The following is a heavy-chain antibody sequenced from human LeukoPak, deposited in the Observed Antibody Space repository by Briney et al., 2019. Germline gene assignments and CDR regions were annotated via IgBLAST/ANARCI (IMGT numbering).Heavy chain of an antibody. V-gene: IGHV1-18*01. Sequence: ASVTVSCKASGYTFNHHGISWVRQAPGQGLEWMGWISCYNGDTNCAQKLQGRVTMSTDTSTSTAYMALTGLRSDDTAVYYCVRDPTNTSGRYAYFDYWGQGTLVTVSS. CDR2: ISCYNGDT. CDR1: GYTFNHHG. CDR3: VRDPTNTSGRYAYFDY. D-gene: IGHD6-19*01. J-gene: IGHJ4*01.